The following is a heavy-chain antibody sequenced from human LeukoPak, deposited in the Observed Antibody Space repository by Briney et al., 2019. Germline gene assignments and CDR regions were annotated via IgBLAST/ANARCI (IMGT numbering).Heavy chain of an antibody. CDR3: TLYCANGVCYSGGYHYYYGMDV. D-gene: IGHD2-8*01. Sequence: GRSLRLSCAASGFTFSSYGMHWVRQAPGKGLEWVGRIKSKTDGGTTDYAAPVKGRFTISTDDSKNTLYLQMDSLKTEDTAVYYCTLYCANGVCYSGGYHYYYGMDVWGQGTTVTVSS. V-gene: IGHV3-15*01. CDR1: GFTFSSYG. J-gene: IGHJ6*02. CDR2: IKSKTDGGTT.